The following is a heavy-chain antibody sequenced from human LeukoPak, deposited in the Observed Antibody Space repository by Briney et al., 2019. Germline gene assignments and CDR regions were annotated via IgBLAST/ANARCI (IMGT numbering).Heavy chain of an antibody. V-gene: IGHV3-23*01. CDR1: GFTFSKFP. CDR2: ISASGDVT. J-gene: IGHJ3*02. CDR3: AKSLFTSATGTGRAFHI. D-gene: IGHD1-1*01. Sequence: GGSLRLSCAASGFTFSKFPMGWVRQAPGGGLEWVSAISASGDVTFYADSLRGRFTISRDNSKSTLYLQMNGLRAEDTAIFYCAKSLFTSATGTGRAFHIWGQGTRVTVSS.